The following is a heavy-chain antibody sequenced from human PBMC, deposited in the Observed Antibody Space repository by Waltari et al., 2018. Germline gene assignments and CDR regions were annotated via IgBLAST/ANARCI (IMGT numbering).Heavy chain of an antibody. V-gene: IGHV3-23*03. J-gene: IGHJ4*02. Sequence: EVQLLESGGGLVQPGGSLRISCAASGFTFSSYAMSWVRQAPGKGRECVSFIYSGGSTYYADSVKGRFTISRDNSKNTLYLQMNSLRAEDTAVYYCAKDGPHSYGYNGYWGQGTLVTVSS. CDR3: AKDGPHSYGYNGY. CDR1: GFTFSSYA. CDR2: IYSGGST. D-gene: IGHD5-18*01.